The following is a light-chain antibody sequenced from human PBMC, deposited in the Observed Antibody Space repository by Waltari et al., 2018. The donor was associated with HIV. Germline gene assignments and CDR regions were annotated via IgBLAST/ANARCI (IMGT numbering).Light chain of an antibody. CDR3: CSHAGSKGV. CDR1: SSDFGAYNY. Sequence: QSALTQPPSASGSPGQSVTIPCTGTSSDFGAYNYVSWYQQHPGKATKVMIYEGTKRPLGVLDRVAGSKYGNTASMTVAGLQAEDEADDYCCSHAGSKGVFGTGTKVTVL. CDR2: EGT. V-gene: IGLV2-8*01. J-gene: IGLJ1*01.